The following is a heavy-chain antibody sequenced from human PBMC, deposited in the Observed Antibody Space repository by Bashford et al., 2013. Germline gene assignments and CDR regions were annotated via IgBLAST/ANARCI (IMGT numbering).Heavy chain of an antibody. Sequence: WVRQAPGQRLEWMGWINAGNGNTIYAEKFQGRVTITADTSTDTAYMELSSLRSEDTAVYYCATGSRRVVAAIIGAFDIWGQGTMVTVSS. CDR3: ATGSRRVVAAIIGAFDI. CDR2: INAGNGNT. D-gene: IGHD2-15*01. J-gene: IGHJ3*02. V-gene: IGHV1-69-2*01.